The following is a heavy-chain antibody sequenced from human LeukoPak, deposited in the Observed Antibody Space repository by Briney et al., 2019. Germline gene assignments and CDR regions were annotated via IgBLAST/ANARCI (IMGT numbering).Heavy chain of an antibody. D-gene: IGHD1-1*01. V-gene: IGHV3-23*01. Sequence: GGSLRLSCAASGFTFSNFWMHWVRQAPGKGLEWVSAISGSGGSTYHADSVKGRFTISRDNSKNTLYLQINSLRAEDTAVYYCAKDAERPLSPIDYWGQGTLVTVSS. CDR1: GFTFSNFW. J-gene: IGHJ4*02. CDR3: AKDAERPLSPIDY. CDR2: ISGSGGST.